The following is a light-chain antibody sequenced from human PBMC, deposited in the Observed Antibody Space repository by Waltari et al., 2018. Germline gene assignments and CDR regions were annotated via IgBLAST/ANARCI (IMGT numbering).Light chain of an antibody. CDR2: DVS. J-gene: IGLJ1*01. Sequence: QSALTQPASVAGSPGQSITISCTGTRSDVGGYNNVAWYQQHPGKAPKLMIYDVSKRPSGVSNRFSGSKSGNTASLTISGLQAEDEADYYCSSYTSSSTVFGTGTKVTVL. CDR3: SSYTSSSTV. V-gene: IGLV2-14*01. CDR1: RSDVGGYNN.